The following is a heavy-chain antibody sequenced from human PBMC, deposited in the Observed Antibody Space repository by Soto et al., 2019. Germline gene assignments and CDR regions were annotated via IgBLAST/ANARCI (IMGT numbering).Heavy chain of an antibody. J-gene: IGHJ6*02. CDR3: ARGWFWDMTDYYYGMDV. D-gene: IGHD2-15*01. CDR1: GGSISSSNW. V-gene: IGHV4-4*02. CDR2: IYHSGST. Sequence: QVQLQESGPGLVKPSGTLSLTCAVSGGSISSSNWWSWVRQPPGKGLEWIGEIYHSGSTNYNPSLKSRGTISVDKSKTQFALKLSSVTAADTAVYYCARGWFWDMTDYYYGMDVWGQGTTVTVSS.